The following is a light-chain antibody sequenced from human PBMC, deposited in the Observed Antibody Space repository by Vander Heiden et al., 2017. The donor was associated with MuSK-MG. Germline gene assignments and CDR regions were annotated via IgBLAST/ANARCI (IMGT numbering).Light chain of an antibody. Sequence: EVVMTQSPATLSVSPGERATLSCRASQSVSSNLAWYQQKPGQAPRLLIYGASTRDTGLPARFSGSGSGTEFTLTISSLQSEDFAVYYCQQYNNWAYTFGQGTKLEIK. CDR3: QQYNNWAYT. CDR2: GAS. J-gene: IGKJ2*01. CDR1: QSVSSN. V-gene: IGKV3-15*01.